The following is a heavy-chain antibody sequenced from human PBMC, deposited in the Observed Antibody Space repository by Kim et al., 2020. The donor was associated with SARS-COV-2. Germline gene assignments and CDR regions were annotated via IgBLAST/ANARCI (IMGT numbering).Heavy chain of an antibody. CDR3: AKANY. V-gene: IGHV3-9*01. Sequence: SGHSGSIGYADSVKGRFTISRDNAKNSLYLKMNSLRAEDTALYYCAKANYWGQGTLVTVSS. CDR2: SGHSGSI. J-gene: IGHJ4*02.